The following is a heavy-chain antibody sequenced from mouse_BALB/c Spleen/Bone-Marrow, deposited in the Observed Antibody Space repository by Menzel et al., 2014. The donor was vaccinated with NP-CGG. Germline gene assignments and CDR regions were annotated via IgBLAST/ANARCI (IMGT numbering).Heavy chain of an antibody. V-gene: IGHV1-26*01. CDR1: GYSFTGYY. Sequence: VQLQQSGPDLVKPGASLNISCKASGYSFTGYYMYWLKQSHGKSLEWIGRVNPNNGGTSYNQKFKGKATLTVDKSSSTAYMELLSLTSEDSAVYYCARDGYDRVYAMDYWGQGTSVTVSS. J-gene: IGHJ4*01. CDR2: VNPNNGGT. D-gene: IGHD2-2*01. CDR3: ARDGYDRVYAMDY.